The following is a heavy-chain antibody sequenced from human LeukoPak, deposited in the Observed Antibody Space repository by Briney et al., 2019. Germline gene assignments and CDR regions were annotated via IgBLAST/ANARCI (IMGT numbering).Heavy chain of an antibody. CDR2: IHESGSS. V-gene: IGHV4-59*02. J-gene: IGHJ4*02. D-gene: IGHD4-17*01. CDR1: GGSVSTYY. Sequence: PSETLSLTCSVSGGSVSTYYWSWIRQPPGKGLEWVGSIHESGSSNSNSSLKSRVTISLDTSKNQFSLRLSSVIVADTAVHYCARENGDYAFDYWGQGTLVTVSS. CDR3: ARENGDYAFDY.